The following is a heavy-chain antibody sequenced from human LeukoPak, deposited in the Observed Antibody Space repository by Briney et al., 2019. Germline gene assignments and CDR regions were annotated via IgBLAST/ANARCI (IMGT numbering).Heavy chain of an antibody. J-gene: IGHJ3*02. V-gene: IGHV4-59*01. CDR2: IYYSGST. CDR3: ARGVSITMVRGVMEAFDI. Sequence: SETLSLTCTVSGGSISSYYWSWLRQPPGKGLEGIGYIYYSGSTNYNPSLKSRVTISVDTSKNQFSLKLSSVTAADTAVYYCARGVSITMVRGVMEAFDIWGQGTMVTVSS. D-gene: IGHD3-10*01. CDR1: GGSISSYY.